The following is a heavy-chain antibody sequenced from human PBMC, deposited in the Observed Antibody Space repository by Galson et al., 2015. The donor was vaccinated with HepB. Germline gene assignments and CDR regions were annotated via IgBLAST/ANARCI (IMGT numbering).Heavy chain of an antibody. J-gene: IGHJ4*02. V-gene: IGHV3-73*01. D-gene: IGHD2-2*01. CDR2: IGSKANNYAT. CDR1: GFTFNGPL. Sequence: SLRLYCAGSGFTFNGPLIHCVLQASGKGLEWVGRIGSKANNYATEYTASVQGRFTISRDDSKNTAFLQMNSLRTEDTAIYYCLRLGDLSGYSSSWGQGTLVTVSS. CDR3: LRLGDLSGYSSS.